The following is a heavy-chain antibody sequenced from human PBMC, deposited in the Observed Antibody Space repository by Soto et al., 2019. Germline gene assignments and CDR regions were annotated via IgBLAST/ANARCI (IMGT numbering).Heavy chain of an antibody. V-gene: IGHV3-30*03. Sequence: GGSLRLSCAASGFTFSSYGIHWVRQAPGKGLEWVAVISFDGSNKYYADSVKGRFTISRDTSKNTLYLQMNSLGPEDTAVYYCARDSTHYYDSSGPIDYWGQGTLVTVSS. D-gene: IGHD3-22*01. CDR3: ARDSTHYYDSSGPIDY. J-gene: IGHJ4*02. CDR1: GFTFSSYG. CDR2: ISFDGSNK.